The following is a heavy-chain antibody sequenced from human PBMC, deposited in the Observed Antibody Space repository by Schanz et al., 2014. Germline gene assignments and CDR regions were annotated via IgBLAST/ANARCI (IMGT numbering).Heavy chain of an antibody. CDR1: GFTFSNYA. J-gene: IGHJ4*02. Sequence: QVQLVESGGGVVQPGRSLRLSCAASGFTFSNYAMHWVRQAPGKGLDWVATISYDGSNKYYGDSVKGRFTISRDNSKNTLYLQMNSLRVEDTALYYCARDRSNNFDYWGQGTLVTVSS. D-gene: IGHD2-2*01. CDR2: ISYDGSNK. CDR3: ARDRSNNFDY. V-gene: IGHV3-30*04.